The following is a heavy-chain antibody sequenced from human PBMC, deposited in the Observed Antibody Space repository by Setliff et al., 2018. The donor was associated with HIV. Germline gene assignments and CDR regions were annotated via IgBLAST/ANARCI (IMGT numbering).Heavy chain of an antibody. V-gene: IGHV1-18*01. D-gene: IGHD3-10*01. CDR1: GYTFTSYG. Sequence: GASVKVSCKASGYTFTSYGISWVRQAPGQGLEWMGWISAYNGNTNYPQKLQDRVTMTTDTSTSTAYMELGSLRSDDTAVYYCARDGYYYGSGSYSSFDYWGQGTLVTVSS. CDR3: ARDGYYYGSGSYSSFDY. J-gene: IGHJ4*02. CDR2: ISAYNGNT.